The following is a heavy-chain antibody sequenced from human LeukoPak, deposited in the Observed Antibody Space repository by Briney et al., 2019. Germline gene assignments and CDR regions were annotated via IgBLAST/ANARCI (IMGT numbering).Heavy chain of an antibody. V-gene: IGHV3-23*01. D-gene: IGHD2-2*01. CDR3: AKGILGYCSSTSCYATFDY. J-gene: IGHJ4*02. CDR2: ISGSGGST. CDR1: GFTFSSYA. Sequence: GGSLRLSCAASGFTFSSYAMSWVRQAPGKGLEWVSAISGSGGSTYYADSVKGRFTISRDNSKNTLYLQMNSLRAEDTAVYYCAKGILGYCSSTSCYATFDYWGQGTLVTVSS.